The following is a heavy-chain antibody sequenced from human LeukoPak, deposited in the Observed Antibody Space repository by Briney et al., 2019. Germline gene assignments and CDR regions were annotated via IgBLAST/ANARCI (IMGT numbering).Heavy chain of an antibody. J-gene: IGHJ4*02. Sequence: GGSLRLSCAASGFTFSSQGMHWVRQAPGKGLEWVAVIWYDGSNKYYADSVKGRFTISRDNSKNTLYLQMNSLRAEDTAVYYCAKDESSYGLGPFDYWGQGTLVTVSS. CDR2: IWYDGSNK. D-gene: IGHD5-18*01. V-gene: IGHV3-33*06. CDR3: AKDESSYGLGPFDY. CDR1: GFTFSSQG.